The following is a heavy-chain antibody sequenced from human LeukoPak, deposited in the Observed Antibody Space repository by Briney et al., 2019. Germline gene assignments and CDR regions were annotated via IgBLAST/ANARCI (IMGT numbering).Heavy chain of an antibody. J-gene: IGHJ6*04. CDR1: GYTFTSYG. CDR3: ARDTVGSYDFWSGYYSPSLLDV. D-gene: IGHD3-3*01. Sequence: GASVKVSCKASGYTFTSYGISWVRQAPGQGLEWMGWISAYNGNTNYAQKLQGRVTMTTDTSTSTAYLEVRSLRSDDTAVYYCARDTVGSYDFWSGYYSPSLLDVWGKGTTVTVSS. V-gene: IGHV1-18*01. CDR2: ISAYNGNT.